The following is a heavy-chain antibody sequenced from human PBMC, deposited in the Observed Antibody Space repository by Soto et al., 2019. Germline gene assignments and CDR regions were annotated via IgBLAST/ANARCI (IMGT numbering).Heavy chain of an antibody. CDR1: GFSLTTDGVG. CDR2: IYWDDDE. CDR3: AHSRNLITDDAQVGDFDY. V-gene: IGHV2-5*02. D-gene: IGHD3-10*01. J-gene: IGHJ4*02. Sequence: QITLKESGHTLVKPTQTLTLICSFSGFSLTTDGVGVGWVRQPPGEALEWLALIYWDDDERYSPSLKTRLTITKDPSKNQVVLIMTNMAPVDTATYYCAHSRNLITDDAQVGDFDYWGQGTLVTVSS.